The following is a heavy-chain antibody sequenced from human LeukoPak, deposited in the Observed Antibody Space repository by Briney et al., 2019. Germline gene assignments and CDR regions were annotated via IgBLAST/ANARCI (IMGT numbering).Heavy chain of an antibody. CDR3: AKDLTGSAEVVTH. V-gene: IGHV3-43*02. CDR2: ISGDGGDT. Sequence: PGGSLRLSCAASGLTFDDYAMHGVRQAPGKGLQWVSLISGDGGDTYYADSVKGRFTISRDNSKNSLYLEMNSLRPEDTALYYCAKDLTGSAEVVTHWGQGTLVIVSS. D-gene: IGHD2-21*02. CDR1: GLTFDDYA. J-gene: IGHJ1*01.